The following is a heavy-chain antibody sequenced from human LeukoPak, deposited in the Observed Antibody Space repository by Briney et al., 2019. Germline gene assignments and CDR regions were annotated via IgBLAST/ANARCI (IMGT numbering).Heavy chain of an antibody. V-gene: IGHV1-69*10. CDR1: GGTFSSYA. CDR2: IIPIFGIA. CDR3: AREQYQLLLSPSDYYYYGMDV. D-gene: IGHD2-2*01. J-gene: IGHJ6*02. Sequence: GASVKVSCKASGGTFSSYAISWVRRAPGQGLEWMGGIIPIFGIANYAQKFQGRVTITADKSTSTAYMELSSLRSEDTAVYYCAREQYQLLLSPSDYYYYGMDVWGQGTTVTVSS.